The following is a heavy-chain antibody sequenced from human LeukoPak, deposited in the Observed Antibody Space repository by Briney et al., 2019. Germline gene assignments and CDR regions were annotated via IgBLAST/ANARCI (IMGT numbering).Heavy chain of an antibody. CDR1: GGSISSYY. CDR2: IYYSGST. V-gene: IGHV4-59*01. D-gene: IGHD5-12*01. Sequence: SETLSLTCTVSGGSISSYYWSWIRQPPGKGLEWIGYIYYSGSTNYNPSLKRRVTISLDTSKSQFSLKLRSVTAADTAVYYCARSGLDSRYYFGMDVWGQGTTVTVSS. J-gene: IGHJ6*02. CDR3: ARSGLDSRYYFGMDV.